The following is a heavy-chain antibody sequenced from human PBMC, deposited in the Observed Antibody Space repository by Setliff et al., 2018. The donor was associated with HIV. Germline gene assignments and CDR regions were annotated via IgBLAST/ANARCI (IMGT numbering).Heavy chain of an antibody. D-gene: IGHD2-21*01. CDR2: IYYSGTT. CDR1: GDSISSSTFY. Sequence: PSETLSLTCTVSGDSISSSTFYWGWIRQPPGKGLEWIGSIYYSGTTYYNPSLKSRVAIPVDTSKNQFSLKLSSVTAADTAVYYCARPRLRGSGAFDIRGQGTMGTVSS. CDR3: ARPRLRGSGAFDI. V-gene: IGHV4-39*01. J-gene: IGHJ3*02.